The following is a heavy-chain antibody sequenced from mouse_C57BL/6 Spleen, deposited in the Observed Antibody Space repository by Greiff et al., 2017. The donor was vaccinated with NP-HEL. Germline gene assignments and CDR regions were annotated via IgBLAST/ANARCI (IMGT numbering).Heavy chain of an antibody. CDR2: IDPSDSYT. Sequence: VQLQQPGAELVRPGTSVKLSCKASGYTFTSYWMHWVKQRPGQGLEWIGVIDPSDSYTNYNQKFKGKATLTVDTSSSTAYMQLSSLTSEDSAVYYCAIYDYVYAMDYWGQGTSVTVSS. CDR1: GYTFTSYW. CDR3: AIYDYVYAMDY. D-gene: IGHD2-4*01. V-gene: IGHV1-59*01. J-gene: IGHJ4*01.